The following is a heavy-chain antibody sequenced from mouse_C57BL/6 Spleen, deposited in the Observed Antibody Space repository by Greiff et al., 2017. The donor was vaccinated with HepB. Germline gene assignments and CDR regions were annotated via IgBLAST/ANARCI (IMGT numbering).Heavy chain of an antibody. Sequence: VQLQQSGAELVRPGASVTLSCKASGYTFTDYEMHWVKQTPVHGLEWIGAIDPETGGTAYNQKFKGKAILTADKSSSTSYMELRSLTSEDSAFYYCTRGNSNRYAMDYWGQGTSVTVSS. J-gene: IGHJ4*01. D-gene: IGHD2-5*01. V-gene: IGHV1-15*01. CDR2: IDPETGGT. CDR1: GYTFTDYE. CDR3: TRGNSNRYAMDY.